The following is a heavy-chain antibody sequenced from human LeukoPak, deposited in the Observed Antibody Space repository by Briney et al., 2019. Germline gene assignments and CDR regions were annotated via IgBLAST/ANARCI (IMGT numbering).Heavy chain of an antibody. Sequence: GGSLRLSCAASGFTFSSIGMHWVRQTPGKGLVWVSRINSDGSITTYADSVKGRFTISRDNAKNTLYVQMNSLRAEDTGVYYCARGGTSGGAPDYYYYMDVWGKGTTVTVSS. CDR1: GFTFSSIG. J-gene: IGHJ6*03. V-gene: IGHV3-74*03. CDR2: INSDGSIT. D-gene: IGHD6-19*01. CDR3: ARGGTSGGAPDYYYYMDV.